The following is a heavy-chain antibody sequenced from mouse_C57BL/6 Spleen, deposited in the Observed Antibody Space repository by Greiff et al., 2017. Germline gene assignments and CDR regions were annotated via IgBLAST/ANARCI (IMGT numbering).Heavy chain of an antibody. CDR2: IFPGSGST. CDR3: ASDDCDANY. V-gene: IGHV1-56*01. J-gene: IGHJ2*01. Sequence: VQLQQSGPELVRPGASVKISCKAPGYTFTSYWMQWVRQRPGQGLEWIGEIFPGSGSTYYNEKFKGTATLTVDTSSSTAYMQLSSLTSEDSAVYFCASDDCDANYWGEGTTLTVSS. D-gene: IGHD2-4*01. CDR1: GYTFTSYW.